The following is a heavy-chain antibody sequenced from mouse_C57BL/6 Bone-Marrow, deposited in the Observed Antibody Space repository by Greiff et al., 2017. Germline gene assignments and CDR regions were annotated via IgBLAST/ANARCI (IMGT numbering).Heavy chain of an antibody. CDR1: GYTFTSYW. D-gene: IGHD1-1*01. J-gene: IGHJ4*01. Sequence: VQLQQPGAELVKPGASVKMSCKASGYTFTSYWITWVKQRPGQGLEWIGDIYPGSGSTNYNEKFKSKATLTVDTSSSTAYMQLSSLTSEDSAVYYCASSSFYCYGSKGDYWGQGTSVTVSS. CDR2: IYPGSGST. CDR3: ASSSFYCYGSKGDY. V-gene: IGHV1-55*01.